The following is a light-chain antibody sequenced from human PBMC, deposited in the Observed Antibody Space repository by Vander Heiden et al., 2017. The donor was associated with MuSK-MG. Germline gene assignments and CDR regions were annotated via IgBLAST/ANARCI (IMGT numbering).Light chain of an antibody. CDR3: QQDYSSLT. CDR1: QSLSINY. CDR2: DAS. V-gene: IGKV3-20*01. J-gene: IGKJ1*01. Sequence: EIVLTQSPGTLSLSPGERATLSCRASQSLSINYLDWYQQKPGQAPRLLIYDASSRADGIADRFSGSGSGTDFTLTSSRLEPEDFAVYYWQQDYSSLTFGQGTKVEIK.